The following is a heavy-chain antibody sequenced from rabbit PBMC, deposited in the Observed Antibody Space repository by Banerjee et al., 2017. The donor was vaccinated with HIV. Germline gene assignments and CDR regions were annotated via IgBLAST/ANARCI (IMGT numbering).Heavy chain of an antibody. D-gene: IGHD7-1*01. Sequence: QEQLEESGGDLVKPEGSLTLTCTASGFSFSSSYWICWVRQAPGKGLEWIACIYGGDGSTYYASWAKGRFTISKTSSTTVTLQMTSLTAADTATYFCARSYPNINYRYNLWGQGTLVTVS. CDR1: GFSFSSSYW. J-gene: IGHJ4*01. CDR2: IYGGDGST. CDR3: ARSYPNINYRYNL. V-gene: IGHV1S45*01.